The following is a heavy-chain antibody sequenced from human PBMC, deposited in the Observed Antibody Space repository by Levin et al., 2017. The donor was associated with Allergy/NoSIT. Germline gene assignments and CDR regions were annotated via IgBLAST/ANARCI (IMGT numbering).Heavy chain of an antibody. D-gene: IGHD5-18*01. CDR1: GGSISSYY. CDR2: IYYSGST. CDR3: ARVVDTAMSGPDAFDI. J-gene: IGHJ3*02. V-gene: IGHV4-59*01. Sequence: SQTLSLTCTVSGGSISSYYWSWIRQPPGKGLEWIGYIYYSGSTNYNPSLKSRVTISVDTSKNQFSLKLSSVTAADTAVYYCARVVDTAMSGPDAFDIWGQGTMVTVSS.